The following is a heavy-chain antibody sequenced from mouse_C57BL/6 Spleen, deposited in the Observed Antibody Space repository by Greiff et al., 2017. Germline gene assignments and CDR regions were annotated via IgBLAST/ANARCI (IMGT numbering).Heavy chain of an antibody. CDR1: GFTFSSYA. CDR3: AREGYYCTFDY. D-gene: IGHD1-1*01. Sequence: EVQGVESGGGLVKPGGSLKLSCAASGFTFSSYAMSWVRQTPEKRLEWVATISDGGSYTYYPDNVKGRFTISRDNAKNNLYMQMSHLKSEDTAMYYCAREGYYCTFDYWGQGTTLTVSS. J-gene: IGHJ2*01. CDR2: ISDGGSYT. V-gene: IGHV5-4*01.